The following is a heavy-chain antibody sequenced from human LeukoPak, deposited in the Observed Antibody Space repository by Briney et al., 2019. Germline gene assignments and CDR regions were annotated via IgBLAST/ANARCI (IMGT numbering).Heavy chain of an antibody. CDR3: ARGGYYGSGSYYTSGYGMDV. Sequence: SETLSLTCAVYGGSFSGYYWSWIRQPPGKGLEWIGEINHSGSTNYNPSLKSRVTISVDTSKNQFSLKLSSVTAADTAVYYCARGGYYGSGSYYTSGYGMDVWGQRTTVTVSS. CDR2: INHSGST. CDR1: GGSFSGYY. D-gene: IGHD3-10*01. V-gene: IGHV4-34*01. J-gene: IGHJ6*02.